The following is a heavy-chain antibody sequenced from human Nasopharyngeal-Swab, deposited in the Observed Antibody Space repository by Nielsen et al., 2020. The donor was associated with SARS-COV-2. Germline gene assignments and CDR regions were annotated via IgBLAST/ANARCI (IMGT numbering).Heavy chain of an antibody. J-gene: IGHJ4*02. V-gene: IGHV3-30*14. CDR1: GFTFTDYT. D-gene: IGHD1-26*01. CDR3: ARGSRRAIVGATAY. CDR2: MSYNGSNR. Sequence: SLKISCAASGFTFTDYTMHWVRQPPGQGLGWVAIMSYNGSNRYYADSVKGRFTFSRDNSKNTLYLQMTSLRAEDTAVYYCARGSRRAIVGATAYWGQGTLVTVSS.